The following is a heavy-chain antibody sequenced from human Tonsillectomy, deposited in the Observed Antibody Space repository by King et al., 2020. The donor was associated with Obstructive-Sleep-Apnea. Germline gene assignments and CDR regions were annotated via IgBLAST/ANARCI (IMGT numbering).Heavy chain of an antibody. V-gene: IGHV1-46*01. CDR1: GYTFTTYY. J-gene: IGHJ4*02. Sequence: QLVQSGAEVKKTGTSVRVSCKASGYTFTTYYIHWVRQSPGHGLEWMGQIHPNTGSPNYAQKFRDRITMSRDTSTGTLYLELYGLRSDDTAFYFCARDSSYYGPDYWGQGTLVTVSS. CDR3: ARDSSYYGPDY. CDR2: IHPNTGSP. D-gene: IGHD1-26*01.